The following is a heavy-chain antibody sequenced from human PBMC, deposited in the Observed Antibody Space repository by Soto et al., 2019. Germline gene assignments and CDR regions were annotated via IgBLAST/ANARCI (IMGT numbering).Heavy chain of an antibody. Sequence: GGSLRLSCAASGFAFSSYGMHWVRQAPGKGLEWVAVISYDGSNKYYADSVKGRFTISRDNSKNTLYLQMNSLRAEDTAVYSCAKAIVYGSGGSCYPGQFWGQGTLVTVS. V-gene: IGHV3-30*18. D-gene: IGHD2-15*01. CDR3: AKAIVYGSGGSCYPGQF. J-gene: IGHJ4*02. CDR1: GFAFSSYG. CDR2: ISYDGSNK.